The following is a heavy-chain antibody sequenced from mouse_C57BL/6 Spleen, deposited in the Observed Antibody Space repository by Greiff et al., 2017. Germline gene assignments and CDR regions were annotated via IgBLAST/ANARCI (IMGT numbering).Heavy chain of an antibody. D-gene: IGHD2-4*01. CDR2: ISNGGGST. CDR3: ARAGDYDDYAMDY. J-gene: IGHJ4*01. CDR1: GFTFSDYY. Sequence: EVQVVESGGGLVQPGGSLKLSCAASGFTFSDYYMYWVRQTPEKRLEWVAYISNGGGSTYYPDTVKGRFTISRDNAKNTLYLQMSRLKSEDTAMYYCARAGDYDDYAMDYWGQGTSVTVSS. V-gene: IGHV5-12*01.